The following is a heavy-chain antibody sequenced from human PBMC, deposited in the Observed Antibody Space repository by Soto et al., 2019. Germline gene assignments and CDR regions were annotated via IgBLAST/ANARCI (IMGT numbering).Heavy chain of an antibody. CDR2: MYYSGNT. J-gene: IGHJ5*02. CDR1: GGSISSYY. D-gene: IGHD3-22*01. V-gene: IGHV4-59*01. CDR3: ARDRDYYDSSGYFRNWLEP. Sequence: SETLSLTCSVSGGSISSYYWSCIRQPPGKGPEWIGYMYYSGNTNYNPSLKSRVSISVDTSKNQLSLKLSSVTAAYTAVYYCARDRDYYDSSGYFRNWLEPWGQGTLVTVS.